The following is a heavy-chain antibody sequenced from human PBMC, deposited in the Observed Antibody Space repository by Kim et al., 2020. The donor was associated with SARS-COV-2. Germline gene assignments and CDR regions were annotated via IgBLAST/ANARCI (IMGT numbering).Heavy chain of an antibody. CDR1: GFTLSGYW. Sequence: GGSQRLSCAASGFTLSGYWMSWVRQAPGKGLEWVANIKDDGSQKYYVDSVKGRFTISRDNAKNSLFLQMNFLRAEDTAVYYCARETPGGAVTIDLWGQGILVTVSS. V-gene: IGHV3-7*01. CDR3: ARETPGGAVTIDL. J-gene: IGHJ4*02. CDR2: IKDDGSQK. D-gene: IGHD4-17*01.